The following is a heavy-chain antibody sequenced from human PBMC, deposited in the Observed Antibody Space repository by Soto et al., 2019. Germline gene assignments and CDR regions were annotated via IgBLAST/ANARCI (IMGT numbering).Heavy chain of an antibody. J-gene: IGHJ4*02. D-gene: IGHD5-12*01. CDR1: GGSISSGDYY. CDR2: IYYSGST. V-gene: IGHV4-30-4*01. CDR3: ARDGSGYEVDY. Sequence: PSETLSLTCTVSGGSISSGDYYWIWIRQPPGKGLEWIGYIYYSGSTYYNPSLKSRVTISVDTSKNQFSLKLSSVTAADTAVYYCARDGSGYEVDYWGQGTLVTVSS.